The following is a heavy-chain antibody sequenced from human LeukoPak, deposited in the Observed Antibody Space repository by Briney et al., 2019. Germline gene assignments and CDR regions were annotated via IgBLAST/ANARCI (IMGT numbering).Heavy chain of an antibody. D-gene: IGHD3-22*01. CDR3: ARYYYDSSGYYYHFDY. Sequence: GGSLRLSCEASGFTFSDPYMSWIRQAPGKGLEWVSVIYSGGSTYYADSVKGRFTISRDNSKNTLYLQMNSLRAEDTAVYYCARYYYDSSGYYYHFDYWGQGTLVTVSS. V-gene: IGHV3-53*01. CDR1: GFTFSDPY. CDR2: IYSGGST. J-gene: IGHJ4*02.